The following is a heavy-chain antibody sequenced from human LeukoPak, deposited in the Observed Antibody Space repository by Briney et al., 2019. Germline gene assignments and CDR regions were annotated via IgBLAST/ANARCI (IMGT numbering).Heavy chain of an antibody. CDR1: GFSFSGHW. D-gene: IGHD6-13*01. CDR3: VRGPNSNRSGLDF. J-gene: IGHJ4*02. CDR2: ISPTGSTT. Sequence: GGSLRLSCTASGFSFSGHWMHWARQLPGKGLVWVSRISPTGSTTSYADSVKGRFTVSRDNAKNTLYLQVNNLRAEDTAVYYCVRGPNSNRSGLDFWGQGTLLTVSS. V-gene: IGHV3-74*01.